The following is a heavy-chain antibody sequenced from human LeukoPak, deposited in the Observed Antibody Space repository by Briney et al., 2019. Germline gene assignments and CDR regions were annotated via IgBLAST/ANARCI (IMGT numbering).Heavy chain of an antibody. CDR2: ISSSSSYI. CDR3: ARGVHYNRNWFDP. J-gene: IGHJ5*02. Sequence: GGSLRLSCAASGFTFSSYSMNWVRQAPGKGLEWVSSISSSSSYIYYAVSVKGRFTITRDNAKNSLYLQMNSLRAEDTAVYYCARGVHYNRNWFDPWGHGTLVTVSS. V-gene: IGHV3-21*01. D-gene: IGHD5-24*01. CDR1: GFTFSSYS.